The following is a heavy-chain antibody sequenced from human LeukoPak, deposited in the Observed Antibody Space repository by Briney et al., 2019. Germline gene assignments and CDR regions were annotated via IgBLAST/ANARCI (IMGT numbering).Heavy chain of an antibody. CDR1: GVSSSSSY. J-gene: IGHJ4*02. D-gene: IGHD6-13*01. V-gene: IGHV4-34*01. CDR3: ARGGVEAAAGMIYYFDY. CDR2: INHSGST. Sequence: PSETLSLTCTVSGVSSSSSYWSWIRQPPGKGLEWIGEINHSGSTNYNPSLKSRVTISVDTSKNQFSLKLSSVTAADTAVYYCARGGVEAAAGMIYYFDYWGQGTLVTVSS.